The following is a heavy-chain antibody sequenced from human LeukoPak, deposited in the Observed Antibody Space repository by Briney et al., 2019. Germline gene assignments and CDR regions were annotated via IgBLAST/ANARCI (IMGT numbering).Heavy chain of an antibody. V-gene: IGHV3-23*01. Sequence: GGSLRLSCAGSGFSVSNYYMSWVRQAPGKGLEWVSGICASGRCTFYAAPVRGRFTVSRDNFKNSLYLQMNNLRAEDTAVYYCAKYINVPGTQLLGDYWGQGALVTVSS. D-gene: IGHD1-1*01. CDR3: AKYINVPGTQLLGDY. CDR1: GFSVSNYY. J-gene: IGHJ4*02. CDR2: ICASGRCT.